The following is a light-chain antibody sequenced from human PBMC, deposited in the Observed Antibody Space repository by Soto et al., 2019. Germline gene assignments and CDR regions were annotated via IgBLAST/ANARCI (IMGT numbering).Light chain of an antibody. CDR3: SSYTSSGTVL. V-gene: IGLV2-14*03. CDR1: DRDIGGYNY. CDR2: DVS. Sequence: QSVLTQPASVSGSPGQSITISCIGTDRDIGGYNYVSWYQHHPGKVPKLMIHDVSLRPSGVSSRFSGSKSGNTASLTISGLQTEDEADYFCSSYTSSGTVLFAGGTKLTVL. J-gene: IGLJ2*01.